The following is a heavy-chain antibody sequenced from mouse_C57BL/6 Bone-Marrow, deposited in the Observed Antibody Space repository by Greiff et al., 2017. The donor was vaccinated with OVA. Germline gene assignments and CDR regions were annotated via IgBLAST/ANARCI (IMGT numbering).Heavy chain of an antibody. CDR3: ASPLFITTVVDFAY. J-gene: IGHJ3*01. CDR1: GYTFTDYY. D-gene: IGHD1-1*01. Sequence: EVQLQQSGPELVKPGASVKISCKASGYTFTDYYMNWVKQSHGKSLEWIGNINPSNGGTNYNEKFKSKATLTVDKSSSTAYMQLSSLTSEDSAVYYCASPLFITTVVDFAYWGQGTLVTVSA. CDR2: INPSNGGT. V-gene: IGHV1-26*01.